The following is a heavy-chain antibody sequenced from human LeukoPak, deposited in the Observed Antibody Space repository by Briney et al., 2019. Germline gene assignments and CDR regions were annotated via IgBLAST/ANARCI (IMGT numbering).Heavy chain of an antibody. CDR3: ARDRQELLSNWFDP. Sequence: PSETLSLTCTVSGGSISSYYWSWIRQPPGKGLEWIGYIYYSGSTNYNPSLKSRVTISVDTSKNQFSLKLSSVTAADTAVYYCARDRQELLSNWFDPWGQGTLVTVSS. V-gene: IGHV4-59*01. J-gene: IGHJ5*02. CDR1: GGSISSYY. D-gene: IGHD1-26*01. CDR2: IYYSGST.